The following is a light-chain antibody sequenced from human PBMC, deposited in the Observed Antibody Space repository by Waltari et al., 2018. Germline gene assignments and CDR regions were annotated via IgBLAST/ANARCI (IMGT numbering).Light chain of an antibody. CDR3: VTWEVTLSGYV. CDR1: ISNIGSKP. Sequence: QSVVTQPPSASGTPGQRVTISCSGIISNIGSKPVTCYQQFPGTTPKLLKHNTKRRPSGVLDLFSGSKSGTSASLAISGLQSEDEADYYCVTWEVTLSGYVFGTGTKVTVL. J-gene: IGLJ1*01. V-gene: IGLV1-44*01. CDR2: NTK.